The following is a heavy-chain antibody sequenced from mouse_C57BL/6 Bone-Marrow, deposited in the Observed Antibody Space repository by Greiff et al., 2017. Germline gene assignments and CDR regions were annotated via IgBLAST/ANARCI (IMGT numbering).Heavy chain of an antibody. CDR1: GYSFTDYN. CDR3: ARRGFYDGYSYYAMDY. V-gene: IGHV1-39*01. Sequence: LVESGPELVKPGASVKISCKASGYSFTDYNLNWVKQSNGKSLEWIGVINPNYGTTSYNQKFKDKATLTVDQSSSTSYMQLNSLTSEDSAVYYCARRGFYDGYSYYAMDYWGQGTSVTVSS. J-gene: IGHJ4*01. D-gene: IGHD2-3*01. CDR2: INPNYGTT.